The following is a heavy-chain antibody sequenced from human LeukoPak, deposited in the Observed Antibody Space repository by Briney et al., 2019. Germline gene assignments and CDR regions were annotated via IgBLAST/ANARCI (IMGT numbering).Heavy chain of an antibody. CDR2: ISYDGSNK. CDR3: ARGFIAAAVGLSDY. Sequence: GRSLRLSCAASGFTFSSYAMHWVRQAPGKGLEWVAVISYDGSNKYYADSVKGRFTISRDNSKNTLYLQMNSLRAEDTAVYYCARGFIAAAVGLSDYWGQGTLVTVSS. J-gene: IGHJ4*02. CDR1: GFTFSSYA. D-gene: IGHD6-13*01. V-gene: IGHV3-30-3*01.